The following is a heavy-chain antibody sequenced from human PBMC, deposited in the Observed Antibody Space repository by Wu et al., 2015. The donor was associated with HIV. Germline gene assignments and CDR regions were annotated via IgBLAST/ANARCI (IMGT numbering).Heavy chain of an antibody. V-gene: IGHV1-45*02. CDR1: GYTFTYRY. CDR2: HTFLMVTP. D-gene: IGHD3-16*01. CDR3: ASITSQDPGAFDI. Sequence: QMQLVQSGAEVKKTGSSVKVSCKASGYTFTYRYLHWVRQAPGQALEWMGVDHTFLMVTPTTHRNYQDRVTITRDRSMSTAYMELSSLRSEDTAMYYCASITSQDPGAFDIWGQGTMVTVSS. J-gene: IGHJ3*02.